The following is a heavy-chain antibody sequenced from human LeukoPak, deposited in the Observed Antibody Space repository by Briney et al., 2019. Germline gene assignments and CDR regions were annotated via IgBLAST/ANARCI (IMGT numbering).Heavy chain of an antibody. Sequence: GESLKISCKGSGYGSGYSFTSHWIAWVRQMPGKGLEWMGIIYPRDSNTIYSPSFQGQVTISVDTSIHTGYLQWISLKASDTAMYYCARHPIAAGGAYNWFDPWGQGTLVTVSS. CDR2: IYPRDSNT. CDR1: GYSFTSHW. D-gene: IGHD6-13*01. CDR3: ARHPIAAGGAYNWFDP. J-gene: IGHJ5*02. V-gene: IGHV5-51*01.